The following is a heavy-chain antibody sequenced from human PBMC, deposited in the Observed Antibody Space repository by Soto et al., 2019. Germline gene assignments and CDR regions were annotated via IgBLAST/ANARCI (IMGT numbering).Heavy chain of an antibody. J-gene: IGHJ6*03. V-gene: IGHV3-64*01. CDR3: ARSYDFNRKGYYYYYYMDV. Sequence: GGSLRLSCAASGFTFSSYAMHWVRQAPGKGLEYVSAISSNGGSTYYANSVKGRFTISRDNSKNTLYLQMGSLRAEDMAVYYCARSYDFNRKGYYYYYYMDVWGKGTRVTVSS. CDR2: ISSNGGST. CDR1: GFTFSSYA. D-gene: IGHD3-3*01.